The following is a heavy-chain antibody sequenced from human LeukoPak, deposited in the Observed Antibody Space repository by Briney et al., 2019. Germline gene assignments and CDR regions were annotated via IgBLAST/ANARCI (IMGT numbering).Heavy chain of an antibody. D-gene: IGHD3-9*01. V-gene: IGHV3-74*01. CDR2: INSDGSST. CDR1: GFTFSSYW. J-gene: IGHJ4*02. Sequence: GGSLRLSCAACGFTFSSYWMHWVRQAPGKGLVWVSRINSDGSSTSYADSVKGRFTISRDNAKNTLYLQMNSLRAEDTAVYYCARVRYFDWYLDYWRQGTLVTVSS. CDR3: ARVRYFDWYLDY.